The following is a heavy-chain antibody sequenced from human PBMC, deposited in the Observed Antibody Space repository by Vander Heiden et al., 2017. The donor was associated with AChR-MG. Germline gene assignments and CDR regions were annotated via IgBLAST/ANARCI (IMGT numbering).Heavy chain of an antibody. CDR1: GCSSSRYY. Sequence: QVQLQESGPGLVKPSETLSLTCTASGCSSSRYYWSWIRQPAGKGLEWIGRIYTSGSTNYNPSLKSRVTMSVDTSKNQFSLKLSSVTAADTAVYYCARHKQDMVRAYYMDVWGKGTTVTVSS. CDR2: IYTSGST. CDR3: ARHKQDMVRAYYMDV. V-gene: IGHV4-4*07. J-gene: IGHJ6*03. D-gene: IGHD3-10*01.